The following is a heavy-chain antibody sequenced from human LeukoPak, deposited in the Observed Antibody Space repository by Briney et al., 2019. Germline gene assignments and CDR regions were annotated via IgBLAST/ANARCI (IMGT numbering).Heavy chain of an antibody. Sequence: QSAGSLRLSCAASGFTFSSYGMHWVRQAPGKGLERVAFIRYDGSNKYYADSVKGRLTISRDNSNNTLYMQMNSLRAEDTAVYYCAKDMTVTKGYYYYMDVWGKGTTVTVSS. V-gene: IGHV3-30*02. J-gene: IGHJ6*03. CDR3: AKDMTVTKGYYYYMDV. CDR2: IRYDGSNK. D-gene: IGHD4-17*01. CDR1: GFTFSSYG.